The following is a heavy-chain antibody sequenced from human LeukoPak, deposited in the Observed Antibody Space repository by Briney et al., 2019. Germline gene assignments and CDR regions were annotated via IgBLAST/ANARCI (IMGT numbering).Heavy chain of an antibody. J-gene: IGHJ6*03. V-gene: IGHV5-51*01. CDR3: ARHVVVIATDYYYYYMDV. Sequence: GESLKISCMGSGYSFTSYWIGWVRQMPGKGLEWMGIIYPGDSDTRYSPSFQGQVTISADKSISTAYLQWSSLKASDTAMYYCARHVVVIATDYYYYYMDVWGKGTTVTVSS. CDR2: IYPGDSDT. CDR1: GYSFTSYW. D-gene: IGHD2-21*01.